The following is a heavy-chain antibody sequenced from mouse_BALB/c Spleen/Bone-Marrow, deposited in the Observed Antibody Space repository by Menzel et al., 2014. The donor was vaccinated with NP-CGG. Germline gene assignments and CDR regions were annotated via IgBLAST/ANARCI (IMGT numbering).Heavy chain of an antibody. D-gene: IGHD2-14*01. J-gene: IGHJ3*01. V-gene: IGHV1-69*01. CDR3: ARSDYRFDPLPY. Sequence: VQGVESGAELVMPGASVKMSCKASGHTFTDYWMHWVKQRPGQGLEWIGAIDTSDSYTSYNQKFKGKATLTVDESSSTAYMRLSSLTSEDSAVYYCARSDYRFDPLPYWGQGTLVTVSA. CDR2: IDTSDSYT. CDR1: GHTFTDYW.